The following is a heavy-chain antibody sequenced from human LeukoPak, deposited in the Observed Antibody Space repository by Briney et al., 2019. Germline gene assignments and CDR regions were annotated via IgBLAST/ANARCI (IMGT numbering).Heavy chain of an antibody. D-gene: IGHD3-3*01. CDR3: ARDGPFWSGYYPAFDY. J-gene: IGHJ4*02. CDR2: ISAYNGNT. CDR1: GYTFTSYG. Sequence: ASVKVSCKASGYTFTSYGISWVRQAPGQGLEWMGWISAYNGNTNYAQKLQGRVTMTTDTSTSTAYMELRSLRSDDTAVYYCARDGPFWSGYYPAFDYWGRGTLVTVSS. V-gene: IGHV1-18*01.